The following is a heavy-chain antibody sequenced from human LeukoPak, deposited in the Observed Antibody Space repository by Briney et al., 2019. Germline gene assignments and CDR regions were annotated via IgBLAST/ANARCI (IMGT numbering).Heavy chain of an antibody. V-gene: IGHV3-33*01. J-gene: IGHJ4*02. D-gene: IGHD3-22*01. CDR2: IWYDGSNR. CDR3: ARDFGFSPSSGYSFDY. Sequence: GGSLRLSCAASGFTFSRYGMHWVRQAPGKGLEWVAVIWYDGSNRQYADSVKGRFTISRDNSKNALYLQMNSLRAEDTAVYYCARDFGFSPSSGYSFDYWGQGTLVTVSS. CDR1: GFTFSRYG.